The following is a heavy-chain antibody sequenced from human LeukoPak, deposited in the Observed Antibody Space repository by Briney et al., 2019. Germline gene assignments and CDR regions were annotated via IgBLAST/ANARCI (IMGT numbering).Heavy chain of an antibody. CDR3: ARAVSATSPDYGSSGYSVDY. Sequence: GGSLRLSCAASGFTVSSNYMSWVRQAPGKGLEWVSVIYSGGSTYYADSVKGRFTISRDNSKNTLYLQMNSLRAEDTAVYYCARAVSATSPDYGSSGYSVDYWGQGTLVTVSS. D-gene: IGHD3-22*01. CDR1: GFTVSSNY. V-gene: IGHV3-66*01. J-gene: IGHJ4*02. CDR2: IYSGGST.